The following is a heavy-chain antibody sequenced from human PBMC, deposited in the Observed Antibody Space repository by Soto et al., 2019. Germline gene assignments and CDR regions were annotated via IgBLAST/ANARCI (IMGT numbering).Heavy chain of an antibody. D-gene: IGHD3-9*01. CDR3: ARGLRYFDWLFDY. V-gene: IGHV4-59*08. CDR2: IYYSGST. CDR1: GGSISSYY. J-gene: IGHJ4*02. Sequence: PLEILSLTCTVSGGSISSYYWSWIRQPPGKGLEWIGYIYYSGSTNYNPSLKSRVTISVDTSKNQFSLKLSSVTAADTAVYYCARGLRYFDWLFDYWGQGTLV.